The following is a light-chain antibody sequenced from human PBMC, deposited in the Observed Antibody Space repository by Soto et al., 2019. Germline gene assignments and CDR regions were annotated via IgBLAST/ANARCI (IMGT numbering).Light chain of an antibody. CDR1: SSDVGGHKY. V-gene: IGLV2-14*01. J-gene: IGLJ2*01. Sequence: QSALTQPASVSVSPGQSITISCTGTSSDVGGHKYVSWYQQYPGKAPKVMISEVTNRPSGVSNRFSGSKSGNTASLTISGLQAEDEADYYCSSYSSSNTLVFGGGTKVTVL. CDR3: SSYSSSNTLV. CDR2: EVT.